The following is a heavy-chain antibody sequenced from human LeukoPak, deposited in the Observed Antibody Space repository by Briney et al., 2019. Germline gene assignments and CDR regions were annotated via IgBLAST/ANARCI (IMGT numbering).Heavy chain of an antibody. CDR3: ARGGGDDYVWGSYRYLDY. V-gene: IGHV1-69*13. J-gene: IGHJ4*02. CDR1: GYTFTSYA. Sequence: ASVKVSCKASGYTFTSYAISWVRQAPGQGLEWMGGIIPIFGTANYAQKFQGRVTITADESTSTAYMELSSLRSEDTAVYYCARGGGDDYVWGSYRYLDYWGQGTLVTVSS. CDR2: IIPIFGTA. D-gene: IGHD3-16*02.